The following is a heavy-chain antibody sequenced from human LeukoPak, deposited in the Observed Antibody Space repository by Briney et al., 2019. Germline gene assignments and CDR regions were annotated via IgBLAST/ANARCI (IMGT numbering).Heavy chain of an antibody. V-gene: IGHV4-31*03. D-gene: IGHD3-10*01. J-gene: IGHJ6*02. CDR2: IYYSGST. CDR3: ASSYNGSGSLGAMDV. CDR1: GGSISSGGFS. Sequence: SETLSLTCTVSGGSISSGGFSWSWIRQHPGKGLEWIGYIYYSGSTYYNPSLKSRVTISVDTSKNQFSLKLSSVTAADTAVYYCASSYNGSGSLGAMDVWGQGTTVTVSS.